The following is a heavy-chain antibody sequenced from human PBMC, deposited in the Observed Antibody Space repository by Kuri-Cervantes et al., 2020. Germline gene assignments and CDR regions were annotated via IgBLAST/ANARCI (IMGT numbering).Heavy chain of an antibody. J-gene: IGHJ6*02. CDR3: ARGVSYGDYGYYYYGMDV. Sequence: GGSLRLSCAASGFTFSSYWMHWVRQAPGKGLVWVSRINSDGSSTSYADSVKGRFTISRDNAKNTLYLQMNSLRAEDTAVYYCARGVSYGDYGYYYYGMDVWGQGTTVTVSS. CDR2: INSDGSST. V-gene: IGHV3-74*01. CDR1: GFTFSSYW. D-gene: IGHD4-17*01.